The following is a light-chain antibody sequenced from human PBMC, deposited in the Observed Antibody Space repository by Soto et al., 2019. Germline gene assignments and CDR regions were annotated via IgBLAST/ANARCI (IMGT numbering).Light chain of an antibody. CDR3: MQPLQSWT. CDR1: QSLLHSNGYNY. CDR2: LGS. Sequence: DIVMTQSPLSLPVTPGEPASISCRSSQSLLHSNGYNYLDWYLQKPGQSPQLLIYLGSNRASEVPDRFSGSGSGTDFTPKISRVEAEDVGVYYCMQPLQSWTFDQGTKVEIK. J-gene: IGKJ1*01. V-gene: IGKV2-28*01.